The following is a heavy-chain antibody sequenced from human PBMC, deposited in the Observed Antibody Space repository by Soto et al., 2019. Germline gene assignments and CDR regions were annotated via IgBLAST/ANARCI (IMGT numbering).Heavy chain of an antibody. CDR3: ARDTDRRAFGGVIVASGAFDI. Sequence: ASVKVSCKASGGTFSSYAISWVRQAPGQGLEWMGGIIPIFGTANYAQKFQGRVTITADESTSTAYMELSSLRSEDTAVYYCARDTDRRAFGGVIVASGAFDIWGQGTMVTVSS. J-gene: IGHJ3*02. CDR2: IIPIFGTA. D-gene: IGHD3-16*02. V-gene: IGHV1-69*13. CDR1: GGTFSSYA.